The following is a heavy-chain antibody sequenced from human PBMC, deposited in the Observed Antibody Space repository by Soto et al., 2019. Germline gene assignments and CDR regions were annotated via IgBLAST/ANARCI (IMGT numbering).Heavy chain of an antibody. CDR1: GFTFSSYA. CDR3: ARSLFIASTDTEPFDS. J-gene: IGHJ4*02. V-gene: IGHV3-23*01. CDR2: ISGGGNDR. D-gene: IGHD6-13*01. Sequence: EVQLLESGGGLVQPGGSLTLSCAASGFTFSSYAMSWVRQAPGKGLEWVSAISGGGNDRFYADSMRGRFTISRDNSRNTLYLHMNSLRAEDTAVHYCARSLFIASTDTEPFDSWGQGTLVTVSS.